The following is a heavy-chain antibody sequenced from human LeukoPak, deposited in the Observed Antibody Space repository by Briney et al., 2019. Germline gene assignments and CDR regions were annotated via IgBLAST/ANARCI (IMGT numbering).Heavy chain of an antibody. CDR1: GGSFSGYY. CDR2: INHSGST. V-gene: IGHV4-34*01. Sequence: SETLSRTCAVYGGSFSGYYWSWIRQPPGKGLEWIGEINHSGSTNYNPSLKSRVTISVDTSKNQFSLKLSSVTAADTAVYYCARGVFITMVRGVNKRYGMDVWGQGTTVTVSS. J-gene: IGHJ6*02. D-gene: IGHD3-10*01. CDR3: ARGVFITMVRGVNKRYGMDV.